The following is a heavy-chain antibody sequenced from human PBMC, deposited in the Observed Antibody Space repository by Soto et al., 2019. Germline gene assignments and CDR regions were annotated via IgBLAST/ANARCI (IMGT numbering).Heavy chain of an antibody. CDR2: VYYSGTT. J-gene: IGHJ4*02. CDR3: ERTTAVPKTLRSIYFFDY. D-gene: IGHD4-17*01. CDR1: GCSVTHMICY. Sequence: PSETQSLTCCVSGCSVTHMICYWSWIRQPPRKRLEWIGYVYYSGTTNYTPSLKSRVTISVDLSKNRFSLRLSSVTTADTAIYYCERTTAVPKTLRSIYFFDYWAQGTLVTVSS. V-gene: IGHV4-61*01.